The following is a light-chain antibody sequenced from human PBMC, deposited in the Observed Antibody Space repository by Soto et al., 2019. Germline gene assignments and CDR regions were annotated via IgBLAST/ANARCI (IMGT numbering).Light chain of an antibody. J-gene: IGKJ3*01. Sequence: EIVLTQSPGTLSLCPGERATLSCRASQSVSSSYLSWYQQKPGQAPRLLIYGASSRATGIPDRFSGSGSGTDFTLTISRLEPDDFAVYYCQQFGSSSLLTFGPGTKVDV. V-gene: IGKV3-20*01. CDR2: GAS. CDR3: QQFGSSSLLT. CDR1: QSVSSSY.